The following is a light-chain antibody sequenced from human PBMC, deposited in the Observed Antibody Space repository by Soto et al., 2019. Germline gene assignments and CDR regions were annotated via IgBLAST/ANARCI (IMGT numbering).Light chain of an antibody. Sequence: DTQMTQFPSTLSASVGDRVTITCRASQSISSWLAWYQQKPGKAAKLLIYDASSLESGVPSRFSGSGSGTEFTLTISSLQPDDFATYYCQQYNSYSKYTFGQGTKVDIK. J-gene: IGKJ2*01. V-gene: IGKV1-5*01. CDR1: QSISSW. CDR3: QQYNSYSKYT. CDR2: DAS.